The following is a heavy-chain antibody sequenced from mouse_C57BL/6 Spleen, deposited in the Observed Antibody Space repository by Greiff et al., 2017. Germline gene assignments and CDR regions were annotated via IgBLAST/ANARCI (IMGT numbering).Heavy chain of an antibody. Sequence: EVQRVESGPELVKPGASVKMSCKASGYTFTDYNMHWVKQSHGKSLEWIGYINPNNGGTSYNQKFKGKATLTVNKSSSTAYMELRSLTSEDSAVYYCASGGLANWGAWFAYWGQGTLVTVSA. D-gene: IGHD4-1*01. V-gene: IGHV1-22*01. CDR1: GYTFTDYN. CDR2: INPNNGGT. J-gene: IGHJ3*01. CDR3: ASGGLANWGAWFAY.